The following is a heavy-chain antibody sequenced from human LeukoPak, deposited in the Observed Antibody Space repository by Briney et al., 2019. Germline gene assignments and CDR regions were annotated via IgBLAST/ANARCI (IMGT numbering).Heavy chain of an antibody. D-gene: IGHD4-23*01. CDR1: GFTFSSYV. J-gene: IGHJ4*02. CDR3: ARDPVYGGSGPY. CDR2: ISYDGSNK. Sequence: GGSLRLSCAASGFTFSSYVMHWVRQAPSKGLEWVAVISYDGSNKYYADSVKGRFTISRDNSKNTLYLQMNSLRAEDTAVYYCARDPVYGGSGPYWGQGTLVTVSS. V-gene: IGHV3-30-3*01.